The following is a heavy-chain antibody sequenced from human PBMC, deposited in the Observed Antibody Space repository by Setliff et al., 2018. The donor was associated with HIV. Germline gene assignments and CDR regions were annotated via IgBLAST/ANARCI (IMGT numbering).Heavy chain of an antibody. CDR3: ARVRDSSGWLLMGLFDY. J-gene: IGHJ4*02. CDR1: GYNFNAFY. D-gene: IGHD6-19*01. Sequence: ASVKVSCKASGYNFNAFYMHWVRRAPGQALEWMGRIYPNTGATSVAVKFRGRVTMTRDTSTSTAYMELSRLRSDDTAVYYCARVRDSSGWLLMGLFDYWGQGTLVTVSS. V-gene: IGHV1-2*06. CDR2: IYPNTGAT.